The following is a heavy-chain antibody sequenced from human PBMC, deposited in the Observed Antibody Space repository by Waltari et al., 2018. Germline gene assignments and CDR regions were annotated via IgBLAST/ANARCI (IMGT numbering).Heavy chain of an antibody. D-gene: IGHD3-22*01. CDR2: IYYSGST. J-gene: IGHJ4*02. CDR1: GGSISSGGYS. V-gene: IGHV4-31*03. CDR3: ARVSGAYYYDSSGLFDY. Sequence: QVQLQESGPGLVKPSQTLSLTCTVSGGSISSGGYSWSWIRQHPGKGLDWIGYIYYSGSTYYNPSLKSRVTISVDTSKNQFSLKLSSVTAADTAVYYCARVSGAYYYDSSGLFDYWGQGTLVTVSS.